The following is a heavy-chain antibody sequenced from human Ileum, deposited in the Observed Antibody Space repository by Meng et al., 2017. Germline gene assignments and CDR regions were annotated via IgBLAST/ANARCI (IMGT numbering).Heavy chain of an antibody. Sequence: QLHLQQSGPGLVKPSETLSLTFPVTGGSFSTKFYWGWIRQSPGKGLEWIGSAYSSGRTYYNPSLMTRVTLSVDTSKNQFSLKLSSVNAADTGVYYCVVDSSGNYVQDAFDIWGQGTLVTVSS. CDR2: AYSSGRT. J-gene: IGHJ3*02. CDR1: GGSFSTKFY. D-gene: IGHD3-22*01. CDR3: VVDSSGNYVQDAFDI. V-gene: IGHV4-39*01.